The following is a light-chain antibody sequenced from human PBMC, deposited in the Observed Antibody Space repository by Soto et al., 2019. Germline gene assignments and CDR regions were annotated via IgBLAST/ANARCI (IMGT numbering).Light chain of an antibody. CDR3: AAWDDSLNGYV. J-gene: IGLJ1*01. V-gene: IGLV1-44*01. CDR1: SSNIGSNT. Sequence: QSVLTQPPSASGTPGQRVTISCSGSSSNIGSNTVNWYQQLPGTAPKLLIYSHNQRPSGVPDRFSGSKSRTSASLAISGLQSEDEADYYCAAWDDSLNGYVFGTGTKLTVL. CDR2: SHN.